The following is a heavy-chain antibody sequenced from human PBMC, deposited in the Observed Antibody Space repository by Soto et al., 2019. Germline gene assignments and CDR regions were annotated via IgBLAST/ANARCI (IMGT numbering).Heavy chain of an antibody. V-gene: IGHV3-33*08. Sequence: GGSLRLSCAASGFTFSRNTMHWVRQAPGKGLEWVAVIWYDGSNKYYADSVKGRFTISRDNSKNTLYLQMNSLRAEDTAVYYCARDDYGDYVVDYWGQGTLVTVSS. CDR2: IWYDGSNK. D-gene: IGHD4-17*01. CDR3: ARDDYGDYVVDY. J-gene: IGHJ4*02. CDR1: GFTFSRNT.